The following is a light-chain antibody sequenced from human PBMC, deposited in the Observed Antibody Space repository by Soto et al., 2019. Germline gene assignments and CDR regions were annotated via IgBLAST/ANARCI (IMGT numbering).Light chain of an antibody. V-gene: IGKV1-5*01. CDR3: QQYNSYSLLT. Sequence: DIQMTQSPSTLSASVGDRVTITCRASQSISSWLAWYQQKPGKAPKLLIYDASSLESGVPSRFSGSGSGTEFILTISSLQPDDFATYYCQQYNSYSLLTFGGGTKVEIK. CDR1: QSISSW. CDR2: DAS. J-gene: IGKJ4*01.